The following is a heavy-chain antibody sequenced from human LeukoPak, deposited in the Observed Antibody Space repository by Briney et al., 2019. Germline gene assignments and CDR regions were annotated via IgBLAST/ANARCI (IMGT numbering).Heavy chain of an antibody. CDR3: AKEETLRDAFDI. CDR1: GFTFSSYG. Sequence: PGGSLRLSCAASGFTFSSYGMHWVRQAPGKGLEWVAVISYDGSNKYYADSVKGRFTISRDNSKNTLYLQMNSLRAEDTAVYYCAKEETLRDAFDIWGQGTMVTVSS. D-gene: IGHD4-17*01. J-gene: IGHJ3*02. V-gene: IGHV3-30*18. CDR2: ISYDGSNK.